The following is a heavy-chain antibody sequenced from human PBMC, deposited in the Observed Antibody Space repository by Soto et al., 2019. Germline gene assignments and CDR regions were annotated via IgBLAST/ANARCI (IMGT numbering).Heavy chain of an antibody. Sequence: ASVKVSCKASGYTFTSYDINWVRQATGQGLEWMGWMNPNSGNTGYAQKFQGRVTMTRNTSISTAYMELSSLRSEDTAVYYCARVGRYYDFWSGYPYYYYMDVWGKGTTVTVSS. CDR1: GYTFTSYD. J-gene: IGHJ6*03. D-gene: IGHD3-3*01. CDR2: MNPNSGNT. V-gene: IGHV1-8*01. CDR3: ARVGRYYDFWSGYPYYYYMDV.